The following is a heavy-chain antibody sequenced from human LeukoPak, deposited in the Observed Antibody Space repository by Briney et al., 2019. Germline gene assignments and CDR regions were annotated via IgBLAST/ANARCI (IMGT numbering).Heavy chain of an antibody. CDR2: ISYDGSNK. CDR3: AKYSSSSNDYYGMDV. J-gene: IGHJ6*02. CDR1: GFTFSSYG. Sequence: VQPGRSLRLSCAASGFTFSSYGMHWVRQAPGKGLEWVAVISYDGSNKYYADSVKGRFTISRDNSKNTLYLQMNSLRAGDTAVYYCAKYSSSSNDYYGMDVWGQGTTVTVSS. V-gene: IGHV3-30*18. D-gene: IGHD6-6*01.